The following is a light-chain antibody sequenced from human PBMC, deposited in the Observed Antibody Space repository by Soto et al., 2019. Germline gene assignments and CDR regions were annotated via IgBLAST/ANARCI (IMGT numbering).Light chain of an antibody. V-gene: IGKV3-15*01. J-gene: IGKJ1*01. CDR1: QNVGND. Sequence: EIVLTQSPATLSVSPGERATLSCRASQNVGNDLAWYQQKPGQAPKLLIHGASTRATGIPARFSGSGSGTEFPLTISSLQYEVFAVYYCQQNDYSPRTFGQGSKVEIK. CDR3: QQNDYSPRT. CDR2: GAS.